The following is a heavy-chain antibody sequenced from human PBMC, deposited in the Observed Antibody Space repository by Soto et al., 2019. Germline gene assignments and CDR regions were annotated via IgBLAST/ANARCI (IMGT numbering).Heavy chain of an antibody. Sequence: LSLTCSVSAGSISNYHWSWIRQPPGKGLEWIGYIFYTGKTNYNPSLKSRVTISLDTSKNQFSLRLDSVTAADTAVYYCARVLEVAGGFDPWGQGTLVTVSS. CDR1: AGSISNYH. D-gene: IGHD2-15*01. J-gene: IGHJ5*02. CDR3: ARVLEVAGGFDP. V-gene: IGHV4-59*01. CDR2: IFYTGKT.